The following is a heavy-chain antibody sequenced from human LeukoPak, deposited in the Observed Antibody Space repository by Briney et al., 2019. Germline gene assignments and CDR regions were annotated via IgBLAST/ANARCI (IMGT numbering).Heavy chain of an antibody. V-gene: IGHV4-34*01. J-gene: IGHJ3*02. CDR2: INHSGST. Sequence: GSLRLSCAASGFSFNSDWMDWVRQPPGKGLEWIGEINHSGSTNYNPSLKSRVTISVDTSKNQFSLKLSSVTAADTAVYYCARDPGGYGDYAAFDIWGQGTMVTVSS. CDR1: GFSFNSDW. D-gene: IGHD4-17*01. CDR3: ARDPGGYGDYAAFDI.